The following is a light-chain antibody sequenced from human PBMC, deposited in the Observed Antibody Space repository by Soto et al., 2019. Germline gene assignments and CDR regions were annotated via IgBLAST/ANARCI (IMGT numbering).Light chain of an antibody. J-gene: IGKJ4*01. CDR1: QGVSSY. CDR3: QQRSNCPLT. CDR2: DAS. Sequence: EIVLTQSPGTLSLSPGERATLSCRASQGVSSYLAWYQQKPGQAPRLLIYDASNRATGIPARFSGSGPGTDFTLTISSLEPEDFAVYYCQQRSNCPLTFGGGTKVDIK. V-gene: IGKV3D-11*01.